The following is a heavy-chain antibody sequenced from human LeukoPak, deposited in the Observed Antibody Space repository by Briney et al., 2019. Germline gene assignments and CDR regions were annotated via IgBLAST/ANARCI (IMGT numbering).Heavy chain of an antibody. J-gene: IGHJ4*02. V-gene: IGHV1-18*01. D-gene: IGHD3-10*02. CDR3: ARYASEVACSGFDY. Sequence: ASVTLSCKASGYTFSSYGTSWLGGAPGQGVGWMGGISGYYGNAYYAQKIQGRATMTTHTSTSTDYVEVRNQRSDDTAVCCFARYASEVACSGFDYWGQRTLVTVSS. CDR1: GYTFSSYG. CDR2: ISGYYGNA.